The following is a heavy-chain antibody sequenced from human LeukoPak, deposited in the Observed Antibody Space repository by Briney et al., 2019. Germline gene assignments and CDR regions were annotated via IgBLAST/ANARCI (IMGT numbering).Heavy chain of an antibody. V-gene: IGHV3-43*02. D-gene: IGHD3-10*01. CDR1: GFVLNDYV. CDR2: ISGDGSTT. Sequence: GGSLRLSCAASGFVLNDYVMHWVRQVPGKGLEAPGKGLEWVSVISGDGSTTYYADSVKGRFTISRDNNKKSLYLQMHSLRTEDTALYYCAKDRTYYGSGWTFQKWGQGTLVTVSS. J-gene: IGHJ1*01. CDR3: AKDRTYYGSGWTFQK.